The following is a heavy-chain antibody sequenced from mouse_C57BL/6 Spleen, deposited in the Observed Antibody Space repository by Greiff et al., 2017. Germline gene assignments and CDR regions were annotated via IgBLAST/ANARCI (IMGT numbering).Heavy chain of an antibody. V-gene: IGHV8-12*01. J-gene: IGHJ4*01. CDR3: ARYHYYGSSYGYYYAMDY. Sequence: LQQSGPGILQSSQTLSLTCSFSGFSLSTSGMGVSWIRQPSGKGLEWLAHIYWDDDKRYNPSLKSRLTISKDTSRNQVFLKITSVDTADTATYYCARYHYYGSSYGYYYAMDYWGQGTSVTVSS. D-gene: IGHD1-1*01. CDR1: GFSLSTSGMG. CDR2: IYWDDDK.